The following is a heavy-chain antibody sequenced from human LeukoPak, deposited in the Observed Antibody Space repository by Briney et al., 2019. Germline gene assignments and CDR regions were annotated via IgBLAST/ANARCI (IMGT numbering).Heavy chain of an antibody. CDR2: INTDGSTT. V-gene: IGHV3-74*01. CDR1: GFTFSSYW. D-gene: IGHD6-13*01. CDR3: VRDGTAANFDY. Sequence: GGSLRLSCAASGFTFSSYWMHWVRQAPGKGLVWLSRINTDGSTTDYADSVKGRFTISRDNAKNTVYLQMNSLRGEDTAVYYCVRDGTAANFDYWGQGTLLTVSS. J-gene: IGHJ4*02.